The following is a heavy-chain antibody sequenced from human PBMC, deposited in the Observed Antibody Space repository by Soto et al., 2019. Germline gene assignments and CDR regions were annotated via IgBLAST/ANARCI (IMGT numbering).Heavy chain of an antibody. CDR2: INWKSDI. Sequence: GGSLRLSCAVSGFPFDDNAMHLVRQSPEKGPEWVSGINWKSDIGYADSVKGRFTISRDNAKNALYLQMNSLRAEDTAVYYCARDPLGGCYSAPALDYWGPGTLVTVTS. CDR1: GFPFDDNA. CDR3: ARDPLGGCYSAPALDY. V-gene: IGHV3-9*01. J-gene: IGHJ4*02. D-gene: IGHD3-16*01.